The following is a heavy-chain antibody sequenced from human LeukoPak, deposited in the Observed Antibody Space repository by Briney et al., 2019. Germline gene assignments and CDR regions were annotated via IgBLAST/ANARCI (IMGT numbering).Heavy chain of an antibody. V-gene: IGHV1-3*01. CDR2: INAGNGNT. J-gene: IGHJ1*01. D-gene: IGHD4-11*01. CDR1: GYTFTSYA. Sequence: ASVKVSCKASGYTFTSYAMHWVRQAPGQRLEWMGWINAGNGNTKYSQKFQGRVTITRDTSASTAYMELSRLRSDDTAVYYCARGDYSNYGFQHWGQGTLVTVSS. CDR3: ARGDYSNYGFQH.